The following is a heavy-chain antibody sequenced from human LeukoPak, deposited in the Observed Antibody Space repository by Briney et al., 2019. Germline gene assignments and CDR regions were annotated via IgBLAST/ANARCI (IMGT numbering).Heavy chain of an antibody. D-gene: IGHD3-22*01. CDR2: ISGSGGST. V-gene: IGHV3-23*01. Sequence: PGGSLRLSCAASGFTFSSYAMSWVRQAPGKGLEWVSAISGSGGSTYYADSVKGRFTISRDNSKNTLYLQMNSLRAEDTAVYYCAKSGYYDSSGYHDYWGQGTLVTVSS. CDR1: GFTFSSYA. J-gene: IGHJ4*02. CDR3: AKSGYYDSSGYHDY.